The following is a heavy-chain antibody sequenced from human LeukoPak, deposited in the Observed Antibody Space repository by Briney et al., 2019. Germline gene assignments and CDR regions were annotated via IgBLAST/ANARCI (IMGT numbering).Heavy chain of an antibody. V-gene: IGHV3-23*01. CDR2: ISDSGNSA. J-gene: IGHJ3*02. D-gene: IGHD2-15*01. CDR1: GFTFSSYA. CDR3: AKDASPLPNVFDI. Sequence: GGSLRLSCAASGFTFSSYAMSWVRQAPGKGLEWVSAISDSGNSAYYADSVKGRFTVSGDKSNNTLFLQMTRLTADDTAVYYCAKDASPLPNVFDIWGQGTKVIVSS.